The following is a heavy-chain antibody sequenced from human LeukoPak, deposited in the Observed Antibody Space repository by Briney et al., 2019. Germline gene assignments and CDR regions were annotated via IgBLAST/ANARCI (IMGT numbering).Heavy chain of an antibody. V-gene: IGHV3-21*01. CDR3: ASSRYDSSGYYGIIGY. D-gene: IGHD3-22*01. J-gene: IGHJ4*02. CDR2: ITRSSIYK. Sequence: GGSLRLSCAASGFTFSSYEMNWVRQAPGKGLEWVSSITRSSIYKYYADSVKGRFTISRDNAKNSLYLQMNSLRAEDTAVYYCASSRYDSSGYYGIIGYWGQGTLVTVSS. CDR1: GFTFSSYE.